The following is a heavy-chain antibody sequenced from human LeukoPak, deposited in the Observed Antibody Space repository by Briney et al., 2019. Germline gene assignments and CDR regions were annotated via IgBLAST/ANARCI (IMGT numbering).Heavy chain of an antibody. V-gene: IGHV1-8*03. CDR3: AREGFDY. Sequence: GASVKVSCKASGYTFTSYDINWVRQATGQGLEWMGYMNPNSGNTGYAQKFQGRVTITKDTSISTAYMELYSLRSEDTAVYYCAREGFDYWGQGTLVTVSS. CDR1: GYTFTSYD. J-gene: IGHJ4*02. CDR2: MNPNSGNT.